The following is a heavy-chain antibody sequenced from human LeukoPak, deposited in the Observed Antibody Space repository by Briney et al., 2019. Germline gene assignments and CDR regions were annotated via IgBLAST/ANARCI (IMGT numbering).Heavy chain of an antibody. CDR2: IRYDGNDK. CDR3: AKDGGDIVVVPDSIFVY. CDR1: GFTFNYYG. J-gene: IGHJ4*02. V-gene: IGHV3-30*02. D-gene: IGHD2-2*01. Sequence: GGSLRLSCAASGFTFNYYGMHWVRQAPGKGLEWVAFIRYDGNDKYYADSVKGRFTISRDNSKNTLYLEMNSLGADDTAVYYCAKDGGDIVVVPDSIFVYWGQGILVAVSS.